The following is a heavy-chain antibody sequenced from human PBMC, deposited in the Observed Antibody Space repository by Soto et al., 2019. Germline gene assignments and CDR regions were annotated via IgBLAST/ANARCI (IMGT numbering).Heavy chain of an antibody. V-gene: IGHV1-69*02. CDR3: ATNYGSGSTHFDH. CDR2: VIPILGMS. J-gene: IGHJ4*02. Sequence: QVQLVQSGAEVKPPGSSVRVSCTASGDTFNRYTISWVRQAPGQGLEWMGRVIPILGMSNYAQKFQGRVSIMADKSTSTAYRHLSSLRSEDTAMYYCATNYGSGSTHFDHWGQGNLVTVSS. CDR1: GDTFNRYT. D-gene: IGHD3-10*01.